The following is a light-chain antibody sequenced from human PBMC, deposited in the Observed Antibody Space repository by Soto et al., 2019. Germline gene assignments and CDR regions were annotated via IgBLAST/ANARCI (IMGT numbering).Light chain of an antibody. CDR1: STNIGRNP. CDR2: GND. CDR3: CSSGGRNGFVV. V-gene: IGLV1-47*02. J-gene: IGLJ2*01. Sequence: QSVLTQPPSASGTPGQRVTISCSGTSTNIGRNPVYWYQQLPGTAPKLLIYGNDQRPSGVPDRFSGSKSGASAFLAISGLRSEDEADYYCCSSGGRNGFVVFGGGTKLTVL.